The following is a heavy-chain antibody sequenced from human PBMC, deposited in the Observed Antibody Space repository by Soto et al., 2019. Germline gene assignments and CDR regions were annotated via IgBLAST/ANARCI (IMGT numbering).Heavy chain of an antibody. D-gene: IGHD3-22*01. V-gene: IGHV4-31*03. CDR1: GGSISSGGYY. CDR2: IYYSGST. Sequence: QVQLQESGPGLVKPSQTLSLTCTVSGGSISSGGYYWSWIRQHPGKGLEWIGYIYYSGSTYYNPSLTSRVTLSXXSXKXLCTPTLSPVTAAHTAVSYCARVRYYDSSGAHWFDPWGQGPLVTVSS. J-gene: IGHJ5*02. CDR3: ARVRYYDSSGAHWFDP.